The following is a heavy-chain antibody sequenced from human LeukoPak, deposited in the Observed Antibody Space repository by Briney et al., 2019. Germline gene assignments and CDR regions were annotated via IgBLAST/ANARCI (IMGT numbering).Heavy chain of an antibody. CDR1: GYTFTGYY. D-gene: IGHD3-10*01. CDR3: ARAALGVWFGEPLGGPTEY. V-gene: IGHV1-2*02. CDR2: INPNSGGT. J-gene: IGHJ4*02. Sequence: ASVKVSCKASGYTFTGYYIHWVRQAPGQGLEWMGWINPNSGGTYYAQSFQGRVTMTRDTSISTAYMELSRLRSDDTAVYYRARAALGVWFGEPLGGPTEYWGQGTLVTVSS.